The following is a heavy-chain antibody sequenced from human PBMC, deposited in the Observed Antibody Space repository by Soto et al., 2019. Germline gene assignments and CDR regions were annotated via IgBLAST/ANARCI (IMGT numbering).Heavy chain of an antibody. CDR3: ARTGRDYYDSSGYTLTNDY. CDR2: IYYSGST. D-gene: IGHD3-22*01. Sequence: SETLSLTCTVSGGSISSGDYYWSWIRQPPGKGLEWIGYIYYSGSTYYNPSLKSRVTISVDTSKNQFSLKLSSVTAADTAVYYCARTGRDYYDSSGYTLTNDYWGQGTLVTVSS. CDR1: GGSISSGDYY. V-gene: IGHV4-30-4*01. J-gene: IGHJ4*02.